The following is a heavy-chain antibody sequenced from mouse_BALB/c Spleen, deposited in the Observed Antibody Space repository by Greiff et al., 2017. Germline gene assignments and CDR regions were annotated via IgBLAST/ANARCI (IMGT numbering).Heavy chain of an antibody. V-gene: IGHV5-6-5*01. Sequence: DVMLVESGGGLVKPGGSLKLSCAASGFTFSSYAMSWVRQTPEKRLEWVASISSGGSTYYPDSVKGRFTISRDNARNILYLQMSSLRSEDTAMYYCARGQFITTALDYWGQGTTLTVSS. CDR2: ISSGGST. J-gene: IGHJ2*01. CDR1: GFTFSSYA. D-gene: IGHD1-2*01. CDR3: ARGQFITTALDY.